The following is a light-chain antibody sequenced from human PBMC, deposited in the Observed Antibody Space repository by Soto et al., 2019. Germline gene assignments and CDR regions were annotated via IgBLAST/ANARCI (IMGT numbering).Light chain of an antibody. J-gene: IGLJ3*02. CDR1: SGDVGTYNF. CDR3: CSYADGSSWL. Sequence: QSSLPHHASLSGSPGQSITISCTGTSGDVGTYNFVSWYQHHPAKAPKLMIYEGNKRPSGVSNRFSGSRSGNTASLTISGFQAEDEADYYCCSYADGSSWLFGGGTQLTVL. V-gene: IGLV2-23*01. CDR2: EGN.